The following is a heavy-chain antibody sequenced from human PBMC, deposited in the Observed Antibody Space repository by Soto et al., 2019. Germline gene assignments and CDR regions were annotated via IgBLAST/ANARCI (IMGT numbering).Heavy chain of an antibody. CDR2: ISGSGGST. CDR1: GFTFSSYA. D-gene: IGHD3-22*01. J-gene: IGHJ3*02. CDR3: ANQEDYYDSSGDFDAFDI. Sequence: PGGSLRLSCAASGFTFSSYAMSWVRQAPGKGLEWVSAISGSGGSTYYADSVKGRFTISRDNSKNTLYLQMNSLRAEDTAVYYCANQEDYYDSSGDFDAFDIWGQGTMVTVSS. V-gene: IGHV3-23*01.